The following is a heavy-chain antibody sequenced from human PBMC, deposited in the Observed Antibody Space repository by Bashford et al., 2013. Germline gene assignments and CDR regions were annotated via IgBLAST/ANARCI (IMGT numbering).Heavy chain of an antibody. J-gene: IGHJ4*02. CDR3: ARDPRTAYSSVWRTYYFDS. D-gene: IGHD6-19*01. V-gene: IGHV1-18*01. CDR2: ISPYNGNT. Sequence: IVWVRQAPGQGLEWMGWISPYNGNTNSAQRFQGRVTMTTDTSTNTAHMDLGSLRSDDTAVYYCARDPRTAYSSVWRTYYFDSWGQGTLVTVSS.